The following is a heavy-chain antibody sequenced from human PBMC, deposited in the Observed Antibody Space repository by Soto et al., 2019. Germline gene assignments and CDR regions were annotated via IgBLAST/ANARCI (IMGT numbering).Heavy chain of an antibody. D-gene: IGHD5-18*01. CDR1: CS. J-gene: IGHJ4*02. CDR3: ARRYGSFFAY. Sequence: CSRYRIRQPPGKGLEWIGYIYYSGSTNYNPSLKSRVTISVDTSKNQFSLKLSSVTAADTAVYYCARRYGSFFAYRGQGTLVTVSS. V-gene: IGHV4-59*08. CDR2: IYYSGST.